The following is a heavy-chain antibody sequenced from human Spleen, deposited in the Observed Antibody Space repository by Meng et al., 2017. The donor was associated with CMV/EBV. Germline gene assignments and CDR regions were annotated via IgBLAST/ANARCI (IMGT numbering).Heavy chain of an antibody. CDR1: GYIFTTYW. CDR3: ARPIKTQFGAFEI. V-gene: IGHV5-51*01. D-gene: IGHD3-10*01. Sequence: GGSLRLSCKASGYIFTTYWIGWVRQMPGKGLEWMGIIYPGDSDTRYSPSFEGHVTISVDKSISTAFLQWSSLKASDTAMYYCARPIKTQFGAFEIWGQGTLVTVSS. CDR2: IYPGDSDT. J-gene: IGHJ3*02.